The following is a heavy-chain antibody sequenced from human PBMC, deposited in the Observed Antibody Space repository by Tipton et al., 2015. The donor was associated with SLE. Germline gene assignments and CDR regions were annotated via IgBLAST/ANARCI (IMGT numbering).Heavy chain of an antibody. CDR2: IYYSGST. CDR1: GGSFSDYY. D-gene: IGHD3-22*01. J-gene: IGHJ4*02. V-gene: IGHV4-59*01. CDR3: ARGHSGYPFDY. Sequence: TLSLTCAVYGGSFSDYYWSWIRQHPGKGLEWIGYIYYSGSTYYNPSLKSRVTISVDTSKNQFSLKLSSVTAADTAVYYCARGHSGYPFDYWGQGTLVTVSS.